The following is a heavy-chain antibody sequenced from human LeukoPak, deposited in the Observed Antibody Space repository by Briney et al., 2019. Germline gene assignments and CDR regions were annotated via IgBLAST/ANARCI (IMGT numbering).Heavy chain of an antibody. CDR2: IKSKTDGGTT. J-gene: IGHJ4*02. CDR1: GFTFSNAW. Sequence: GGSLRLSCAASGFTFSNAWMSWVRQAPGKGLEWVGRIKSKTDGGTTDYAAPVKGRFTISRDDSKNTLYLQMNSPKTEDTAVYYCTTGSRGWAARGYWGQGTLVTVSS. V-gene: IGHV3-15*01. D-gene: IGHD6-6*01. CDR3: TTGSRGWAARGY.